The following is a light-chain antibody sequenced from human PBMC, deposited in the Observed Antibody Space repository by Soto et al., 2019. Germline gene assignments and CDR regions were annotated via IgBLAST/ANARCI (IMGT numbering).Light chain of an antibody. V-gene: IGLV2-14*03. Sequence: SVLTQPASVSGSPGQSITISCTGTSSDVGGYNYVSWYQHHSGKAPKLLIYDVSNRPSGISNRFSGSKSDNTASLTISGLQPEDEADYYCSSYTTSNTRQIVFGTGTKVTVL. CDR1: SSDVGGYNY. CDR2: DVS. CDR3: SSYTTSNTRQIV. J-gene: IGLJ1*01.